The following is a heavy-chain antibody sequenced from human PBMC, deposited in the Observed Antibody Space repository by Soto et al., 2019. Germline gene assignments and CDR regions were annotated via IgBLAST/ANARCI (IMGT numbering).Heavy chain of an antibody. CDR3: ARIPDPYCSGGSCYLDY. D-gene: IGHD2-15*01. J-gene: IGHJ4*02. CDR1: GFTFSSYW. V-gene: IGHV3-7*01. Sequence: GGSLRLSCAAPGFTFSSYWMSWVRQAPGKGLEWVANIKQDGSEKYYVDSVKGRFTISRDNAKNSLYLQMNSLRAEDTAVYYCARIPDPYCSGGSCYLDYWGQGTLVTVSS. CDR2: IKQDGSEK.